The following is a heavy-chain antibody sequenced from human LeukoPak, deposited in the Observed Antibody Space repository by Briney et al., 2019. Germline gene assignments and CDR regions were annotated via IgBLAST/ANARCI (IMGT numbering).Heavy chain of an antibody. CDR1: GFTFSSYG. J-gene: IGHJ4*02. D-gene: IGHD3-22*01. V-gene: IGHV3-30*02. CDR2: IRYDGSNK. Sequence: GGSLRLSCAASGFTFSSYGMHWVRQAPGKGLEWVAFIRYDGSNKYYADSVKGRFTISRDNSRNTLYLQMNSLRAEDTAVYYCAKDINYYDSSGSVLDYWGQGTLVTVSS. CDR3: AKDINYYDSSGSVLDY.